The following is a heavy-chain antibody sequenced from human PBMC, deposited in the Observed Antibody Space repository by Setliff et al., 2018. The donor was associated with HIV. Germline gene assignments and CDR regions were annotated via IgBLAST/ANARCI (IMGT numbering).Heavy chain of an antibody. CDR1: GFTFSSYT. Sequence: GGSLRLSCAASGFTFSSYTMSWVRQAPGKGLEWVSGIYDSGDRTYYADSVKGRFTISRDNSKNTMYLQMNSLRAADTAVYYCVKDRTYMAFDIWGQGTMVTVSS. CDR3: VKDRTYMAFDI. V-gene: IGHV3-23*01. CDR2: IYDSGDRT. J-gene: IGHJ3*02. D-gene: IGHD1-20*01.